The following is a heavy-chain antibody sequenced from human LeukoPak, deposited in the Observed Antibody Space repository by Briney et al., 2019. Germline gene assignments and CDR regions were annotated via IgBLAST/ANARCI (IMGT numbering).Heavy chain of an antibody. J-gene: IGHJ4*02. Sequence: GGALRLSCAASGFTFDDYAMHWIRQAPGKGLEWVSLIRGDGGSTFYADSVKGRFTISRDNSKNSLYLQMNSLRTEDTALYYCAKDSLKYYGSGSYSGIDYWGQGSLVTVSS. V-gene: IGHV3-43*02. CDR2: IRGDGGST. CDR3: AKDSLKYYGSGSYSGIDY. D-gene: IGHD3-10*01. CDR1: GFTFDDYA.